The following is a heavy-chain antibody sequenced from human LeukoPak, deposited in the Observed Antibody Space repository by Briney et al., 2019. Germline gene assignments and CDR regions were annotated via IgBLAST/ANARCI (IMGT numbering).Heavy chain of an antibody. CDR2: IIPIFGIA. V-gene: IGHV1-69*10. D-gene: IGHD6-19*01. J-gene: IGHJ5*02. CDR3: ARSPYSSGTNWFDP. CDR1: GGTFSSYA. Sequence: SVKVSCKASGGTFSSYAISWVRQAPGQGLEWMGGIIPIFGIANYAQKFQGRVTITADKSTSTAYMELSSLRSEDTAVYYCARSPYSSGTNWFDPWGQGTLVTVSS.